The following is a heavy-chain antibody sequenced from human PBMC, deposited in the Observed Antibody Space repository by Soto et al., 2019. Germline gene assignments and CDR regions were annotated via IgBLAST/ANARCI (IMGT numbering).Heavy chain of an antibody. J-gene: IGHJ3*02. Sequence: GGSLRLSCAASGFTFSSYGMHWVRQAPGKGLEWVAVIWYDGSNKYYADSVKGRFTISRDNSKNTLYLQMNSLRAEDTAVYYCARVRIAAAGRRMGAFDIWGQGTMVTVSS. CDR1: GFTFSSYG. D-gene: IGHD6-13*01. CDR2: IWYDGSNK. V-gene: IGHV3-33*01. CDR3: ARVRIAAAGRRMGAFDI.